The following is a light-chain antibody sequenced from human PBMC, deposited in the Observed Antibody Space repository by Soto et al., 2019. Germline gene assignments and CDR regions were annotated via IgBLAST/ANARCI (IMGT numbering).Light chain of an antibody. V-gene: IGLV1-44*01. CDR1: SSNIGSNT. CDR3: AAWDDSLHGPMM. CDR2: SDN. Sequence: QSVLTQPTSASGTPGQRVTISCSGSSSNIGSNTVNWYQQLPGTAPKLLIYSDNQRPSGVPDRFSGSKSGTSASLAISGLQSEDEADYYCAAWDDSLHGPMMFGGGTKLTVL. J-gene: IGLJ3*02.